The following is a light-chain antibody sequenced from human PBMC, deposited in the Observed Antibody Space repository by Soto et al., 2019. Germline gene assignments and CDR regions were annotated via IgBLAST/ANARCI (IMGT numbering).Light chain of an antibody. CDR2: SND. Sequence: QSVLTQPPSASGTPGQRVTILCSGSRSNTGSNFVYWYQHLPGTAPKLLIFSNDQRPSGVPDRFSGSRSGTSASLAISGLRSEDEADYYCATWDDNLSGVIFGGGTKLTVL. J-gene: IGLJ2*01. CDR1: RSNTGSNF. CDR3: ATWDDNLSGVI. V-gene: IGLV1-47*02.